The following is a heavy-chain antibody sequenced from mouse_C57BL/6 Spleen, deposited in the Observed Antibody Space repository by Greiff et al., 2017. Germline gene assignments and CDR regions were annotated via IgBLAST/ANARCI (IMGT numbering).Heavy chain of an antibody. CDR1: GYAFTNYL. J-gene: IGHJ1*03. CDR3: ARYYDYDWYFDV. Sequence: VQLQQSGAELVRPGTSVKVSCKASGYAFTNYLIEWVKQRPGQGLEWIGVINPGSGGTNYNEKFKGKATLTADKSSSTAYMQLSSLTSEDSAVYFCARYYDYDWYFDVWGTGTTVTVSS. D-gene: IGHD2-4*01. CDR2: INPGSGGT. V-gene: IGHV1-54*01.